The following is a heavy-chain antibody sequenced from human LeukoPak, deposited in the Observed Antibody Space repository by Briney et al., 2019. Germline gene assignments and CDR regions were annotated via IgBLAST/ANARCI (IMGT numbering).Heavy chain of an antibody. CDR1: GYTFSTYG. CDR3: ARAPMDSSGYYPNDAFDI. CDR2: ISAYTGNA. Sequence: GASVKVSCKASGYTFSTYGISWVRQAPGQGLEWMGWISAYTGNANYAQNLQGRVTMTTDTSTSTAYMELRSLRSGDTAVYYCARAPMDSSGYYPNDAFDIWGQGTMVTVSS. V-gene: IGHV1-18*01. D-gene: IGHD3-22*01. J-gene: IGHJ3*02.